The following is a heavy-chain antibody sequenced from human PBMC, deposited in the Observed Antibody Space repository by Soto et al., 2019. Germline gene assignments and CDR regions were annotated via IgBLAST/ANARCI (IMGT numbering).Heavy chain of an antibody. J-gene: IGHJ4*02. D-gene: IGHD2-2*01. CDR2: IYWNDDK. V-gene: IGHV2-5*01. Sequence: QITLKESGPTLVKPTQTLTLTCTFSGFSLSTSGVGVGWIRQPPGKALEWLALIYWNDDKRYSPSLKSRLTITKDTSKNQVVLTMTNMDPVDTAPYYCAHYNPLGSCSSTSCYGPDDYWGQGTLVTVSS. CDR1: GFSLSTSGVG. CDR3: AHYNPLGSCSSTSCYGPDDY.